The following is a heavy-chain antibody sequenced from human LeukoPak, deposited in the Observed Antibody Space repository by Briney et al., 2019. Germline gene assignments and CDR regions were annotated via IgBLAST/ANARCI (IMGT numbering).Heavy chain of an antibody. CDR1: GGSFGGYY. CDR3: ARGVLYCSSTSCYLVWFDP. J-gene: IGHJ5*02. CDR2: INHSGST. V-gene: IGHV4-34*01. Sequence: SETLSLTCAVYGGSFGGYYWSWIRQPPGKGLEWIGEINHSGSTNYNPSLKSRVTISVDTSKNQFSLKLSSVTAADTAVYYCARGVLYCSSTSCYLVWFDPWGQGTLVTVSS. D-gene: IGHD2-2*01.